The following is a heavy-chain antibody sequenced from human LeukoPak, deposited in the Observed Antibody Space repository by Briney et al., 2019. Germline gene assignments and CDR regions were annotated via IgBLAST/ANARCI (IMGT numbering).Heavy chain of an antibody. CDR3: ARDDQGYLDP. CDR2: ISFDGSTK. V-gene: IGHV3-30-3*01. CDR1: GFTFSNYA. J-gene: IGHJ5*02. D-gene: IGHD2-15*01. Sequence: GGSLRLSCAASGFTFSNYAMHWVRQAPGKGLEWVAVISFDGSTKYYADSVKGRFTISSDNSKSTLYLQMNSLTAEDTAVYYCARDDQGYLDPWGQGILVTVSS.